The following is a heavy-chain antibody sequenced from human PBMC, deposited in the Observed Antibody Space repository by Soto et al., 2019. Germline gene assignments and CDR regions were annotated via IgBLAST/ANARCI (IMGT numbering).Heavy chain of an antibody. J-gene: IGHJ4*02. Sequence: SETLSLTCSVSGGSIISYYWSWIRRPPGKGLEWIGFVYDNGTTSYNRSLKSRVTMSVDTSKNQFSLSLRSVTHADTAVYYCARTPHIWGQGTLVTVSS. D-gene: IGHD2-15*01. CDR2: VYDNGTT. CDR3: ARTPHI. V-gene: IGHV4-59*01. CDR1: GGSIISYY.